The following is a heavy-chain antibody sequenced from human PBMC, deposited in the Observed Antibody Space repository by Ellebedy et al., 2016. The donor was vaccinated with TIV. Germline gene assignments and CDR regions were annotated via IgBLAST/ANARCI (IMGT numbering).Heavy chain of an antibody. CDR1: GFTFSRYS. CDR2: ISSSSSTI. V-gene: IGHV3-48*01. J-gene: IGHJ3*02. D-gene: IGHD6-13*01. Sequence: GGSLRLSXAASGFTFSRYSMNWVRQAPGKGLEWVSCISSSSSTIYYADSVKGRFTISRDKAKNSLYLQMNSLRAEDTAVYYCAAAAGAGDDAFDIWGQGTMVTVSS. CDR3: AAAAGAGDDAFDI.